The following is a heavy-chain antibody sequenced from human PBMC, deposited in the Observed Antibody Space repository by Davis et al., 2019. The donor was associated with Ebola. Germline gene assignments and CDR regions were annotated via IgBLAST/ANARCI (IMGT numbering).Heavy chain of an antibody. CDR1: GYTFTSYG. V-gene: IGHV1-18*01. Sequence: AASVKVSCKASGYTFTSYGISWVRQAPGQGLEWMGWITPYNGNTNYAQKLQDRVTMTTDTSASTAYMELSGLRSEDTAVYYCARGRRIAVAGTGADWFDPWGQGTLVTVSS. D-gene: IGHD6-19*01. J-gene: IGHJ5*02. CDR3: ARGRRIAVAGTGADWFDP. CDR2: ITPYNGNT.